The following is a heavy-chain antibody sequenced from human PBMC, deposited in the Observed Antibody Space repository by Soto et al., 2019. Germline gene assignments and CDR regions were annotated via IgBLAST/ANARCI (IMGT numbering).Heavy chain of an antibody. V-gene: IGHV4-4*02. D-gene: IGHD1-1*01. CDR2: IYHSGAT. Sequence: QVQLQESGPGLVKPSGTLSLTCAVSGDSITNSNCWSWVRQAPGKGLEWIGEIYHSGATTYNPSLKSRATISVDPSNNHFSLKLTSVTAADTAVYFCARDLGTGTDYWGQGTLVTVAS. J-gene: IGHJ4*02. CDR3: ARDLGTGTDY. CDR1: GDSITNSNC.